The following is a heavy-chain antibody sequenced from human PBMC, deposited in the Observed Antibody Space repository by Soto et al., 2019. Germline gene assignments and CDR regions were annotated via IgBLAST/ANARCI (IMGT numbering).Heavy chain of an antibody. D-gene: IGHD2-2*02. CDR2: IYPGDSDT. V-gene: IGHV5-51*01. CDR3: ARQESHPYTYYYYGMDV. J-gene: IGHJ6*02. CDR1: GYSFTSYW. Sequence: PGESLKISCKGSGYSFTSYWIGWVRQMPGKGLEWMGIIYPGDSDTRYSPSFQGQVTISADKSISTAYLQWSSLKASDTAMYYCARQESHPYTYYYYGMDVWGQGTTVTVS.